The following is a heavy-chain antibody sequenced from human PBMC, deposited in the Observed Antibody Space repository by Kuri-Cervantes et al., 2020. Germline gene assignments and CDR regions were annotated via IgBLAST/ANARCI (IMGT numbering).Heavy chain of an antibody. V-gene: IGHV1-8*01. D-gene: IGHD6-19*01. J-gene: IGHJ4*02. CDR2: MNPNSGNT. CDR1: GYTFTSYD. CDR3: ARRSVAGTGFDY. Sequence: SVKVSCKASGYTFTSYDINWVRQATGQGLEWMGWMNPNSGNTGYAQKFQGRVTMTRNTSISTAYMELSSLRSEDTAVYYCARRSVAGTGFDYWGQGTLVTVSS.